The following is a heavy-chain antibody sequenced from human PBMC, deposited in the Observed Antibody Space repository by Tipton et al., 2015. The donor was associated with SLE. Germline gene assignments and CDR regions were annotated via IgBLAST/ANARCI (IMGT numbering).Heavy chain of an antibody. J-gene: IGHJ4*02. Sequence: LRLSCTVSGGSISSGSYYWSWIRQPAGKGLEWIGRIYTSGSTNYNPSLKSRVTISVDTSKNQFSLKLTSVTAADTAVYYRARGEVAGPALGYWGQGTLVTVSS. D-gene: IGHD6-19*01. CDR1: GGSISSGSYY. V-gene: IGHV4-61*02. CDR2: IYTSGST. CDR3: ARGEVAGPALGY.